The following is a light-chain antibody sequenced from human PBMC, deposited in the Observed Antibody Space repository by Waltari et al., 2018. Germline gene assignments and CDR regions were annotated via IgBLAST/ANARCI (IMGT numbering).Light chain of an antibody. CDR3: QHYLRLPVT. CDR2: GAS. CDR1: ESVSRA. V-gene: IGKV3-20*01. J-gene: IGKJ1*01. Sequence: SCRASESVSRALAWYQQKPGQAPRLLIYGASTRATGIPDRFSGNGSGTDFSLTISRLEPDDFAVYYCQHYLRLPVTFGQGTTVEI.